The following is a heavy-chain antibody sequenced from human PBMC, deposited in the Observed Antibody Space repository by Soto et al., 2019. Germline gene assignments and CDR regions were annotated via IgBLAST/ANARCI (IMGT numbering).Heavy chain of an antibody. V-gene: IGHV4-34*01. CDR2: VNHVEST. J-gene: IGHJ4*01. D-gene: IGHD3-10*01. Sequence: SETLSLTFAVYVGSFSGYYWSWIRQPPGKGLEWIGEVNHVESTNYNPSLKSRVTMSVDTSKNQFSLKLDSVTAADTAVYYCARSGGDGSGTYYRHYFDYWGHGNLVTVSS. CDR1: VGSFSGYY. CDR3: ARSGGDGSGTYYRHYFDY.